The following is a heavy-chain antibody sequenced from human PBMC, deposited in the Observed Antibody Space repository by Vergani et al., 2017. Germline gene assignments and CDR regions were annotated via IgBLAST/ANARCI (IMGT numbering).Heavy chain of an antibody. J-gene: IGHJ4*02. CDR2: IWYDGSNK. CDR1: GFTFSSYA. CDR3: AKEGGTVREGYSPGY. V-gene: IGHV3-33*03. Sequence: QVQLVESGGGVVQPGRSLRLSCAASGFTFSSYAMHWVRQAPGKGLEWVALIWYDGSNKKYVDSVKGRFTISRDNSKNTLYLQMHLLRGEDTAVYYCAKEGGTVREGYSPGYWGQGTPVTVSS. D-gene: IGHD5-24*01.